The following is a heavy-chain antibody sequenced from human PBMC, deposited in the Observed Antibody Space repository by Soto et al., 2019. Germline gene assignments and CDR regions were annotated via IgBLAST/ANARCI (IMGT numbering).Heavy chain of an antibody. CDR2: IKSKTDGGTT. CDR3: TTARVYSGSYYDHPQLPNMDV. D-gene: IGHD1-26*01. Sequence: KPGGSLRLSCAASGFTFSNAWMNWVRQAPGKGLEWVGRIKSKTDGGTTDYAAPVKGRFTISRDDSKNTLYLQMNSLKTEDTAVYYCTTARVYSGSYYDHPQLPNMDVWGQGTTVTVSS. J-gene: IGHJ6*02. CDR1: GFTFSNAW. V-gene: IGHV3-15*07.